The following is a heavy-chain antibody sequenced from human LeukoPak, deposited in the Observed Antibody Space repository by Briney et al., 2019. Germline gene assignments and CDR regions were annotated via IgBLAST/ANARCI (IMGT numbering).Heavy chain of an antibody. D-gene: IGHD1-26*01. J-gene: IGHJ5*02. CDR3: ARHSLSAGEEQNWFDP. CDR1: VGSISTYY. Sequence: SETLSLTCTVSVGSISTYYWSWIRQPPGTGLKGFGYIYYSGSTNDNPSLKRRLTISVDTSKNRFSLKLSSVTAADTAVYYCARHSLSAGEEQNWFDPWGQGTLVTVSS. CDR2: IYYSGST. V-gene: IGHV4-59*08.